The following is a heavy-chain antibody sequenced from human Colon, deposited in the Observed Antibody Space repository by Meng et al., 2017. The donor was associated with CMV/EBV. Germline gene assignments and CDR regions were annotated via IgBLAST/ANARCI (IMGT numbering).Heavy chain of an antibody. Sequence: SCAASGFRFSDAYMDWVRQIPGKGLEWVARVKTKSDGGTADYAAPVKARFSASRDDSKNTVSLQMSALTTEDTALYYCTTGFGQYFDYWGQGALVTVSS. V-gene: IGHV3-15*07. J-gene: IGHJ4*02. CDR3: TTGFGQYFDY. CDR1: GFRFSDAY. CDR2: VKTKSDGGTA. D-gene: IGHD3-10*01.